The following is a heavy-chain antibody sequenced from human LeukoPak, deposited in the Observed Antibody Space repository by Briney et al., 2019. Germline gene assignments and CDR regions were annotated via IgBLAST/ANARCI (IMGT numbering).Heavy chain of an antibody. Sequence: ASVKVSCKASGYTFTSYAMNWVRQAPGQGLEWMGWINTNTGNPTYAQGFTGRFVFSLDTSVSTAYLQISSPKAEDTAVYYCARVRYYGSGSYYNGDYYYYYYMDVWGKGTTVTVSS. D-gene: IGHD3-10*01. V-gene: IGHV7-4-1*02. CDR2: INTNTGNP. J-gene: IGHJ6*03. CDR3: ARVRYYGSGSYYNGDYYYYYYMDV. CDR1: GYTFTSYA.